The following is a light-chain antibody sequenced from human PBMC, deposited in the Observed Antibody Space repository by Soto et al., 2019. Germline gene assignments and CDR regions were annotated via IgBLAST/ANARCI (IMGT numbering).Light chain of an antibody. CDR2: RNN. Sequence: QSVLTQPPSASGTPGQRVTISCSGSSSNIGSNYVYWYQQLPGTAPKLLIYRNNQRPSGVPDRFSGSKSGTSASLAISGLRSEDEADYYCAAWDDSLSVNYVFGTRTKVTVL. V-gene: IGLV1-47*01. CDR3: AAWDDSLSVNYV. J-gene: IGLJ1*01. CDR1: SSNIGSNY.